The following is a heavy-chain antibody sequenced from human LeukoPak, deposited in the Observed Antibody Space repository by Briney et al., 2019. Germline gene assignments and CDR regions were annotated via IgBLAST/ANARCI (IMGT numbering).Heavy chain of an antibody. Sequence: ASVKVSCKASGYTFTSYGISWVRQAPGQGLEWMGWISAYNGNTNYAQKLQGRVTMTTDTSTSTAYMELRSLRSDDTTVCYCARWGDMGDAFDIWGQGTMVTVSS. CDR2: ISAYNGNT. CDR1: GYTFTSYG. CDR3: ARWGDMGDAFDI. J-gene: IGHJ3*02. D-gene: IGHD2-15*01. V-gene: IGHV1-18*01.